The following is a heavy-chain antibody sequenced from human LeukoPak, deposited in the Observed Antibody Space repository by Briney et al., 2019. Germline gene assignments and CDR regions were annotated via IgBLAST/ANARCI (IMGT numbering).Heavy chain of an antibody. CDR1: GGTFSSYP. V-gene: IGHV1-69*06. Sequence: EASVKVSCKASGGTFSSYPISWVRQAPGQGLEWMGGIIPMFDTADFAQKFQGRVTITADTPTSTAYMQLSSLRSEDTAVYYCARARSGPYGSGSLDAFDIWGQGTMVTVSS. D-gene: IGHD3-10*01. CDR2: IIPMFDTA. CDR3: ARARSGPYGSGSLDAFDI. J-gene: IGHJ3*02.